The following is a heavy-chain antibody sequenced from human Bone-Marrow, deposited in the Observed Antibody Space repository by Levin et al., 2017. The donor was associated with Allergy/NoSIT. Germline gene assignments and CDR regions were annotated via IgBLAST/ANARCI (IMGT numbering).Heavy chain of an antibody. CDR3: ARIPDSGTS. CDR2: INHSGST. J-gene: IGHJ5*02. Sequence: PGGSLRLSCVVYGGSFTNYYWTWIRQSPGKGLEWIGDINHSGSTNYNASLKSRITISVDMSKNQFSLRLTSVTAADTAVYYCARIPDSGTSWGQGTLVTVSS. V-gene: IGHV4-34*01. CDR1: GGSFTNYY. D-gene: IGHD1-1*01.